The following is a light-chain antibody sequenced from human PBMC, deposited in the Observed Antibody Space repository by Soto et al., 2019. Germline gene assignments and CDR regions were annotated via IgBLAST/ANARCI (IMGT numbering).Light chain of an antibody. CDR3: QQYNKWPCT. J-gene: IGKJ1*01. CDR1: QSVSSN. CDR2: GAS. Sequence: EILMTQSPATLSVSPGARATLSCRASQSVSSNLAWYQHKPGQAPRLLIYGASPRATGIPGRFSGSGSGTVFTLTISSLQSEDFGVYYCQQYNKWPCTFGRGTKVES. V-gene: IGKV3-15*01.